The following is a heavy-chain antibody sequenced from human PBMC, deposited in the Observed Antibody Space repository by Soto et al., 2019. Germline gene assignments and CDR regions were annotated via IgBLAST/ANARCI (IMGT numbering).Heavy chain of an antibody. Sequence: QVQLVESGGGAVQPGTSLRLSCAASGFSFSSFGMHWVRQAPGKGLEWVAVISYDVSNNDYVDSVKGRFTISRDNSKNMRYLQMNSLRAEDTAVYYCASDWLGKYLDYWGQGTLVTVSS. V-gene: IGHV3-33*01. CDR3: ASDWLGKYLDY. J-gene: IGHJ4*02. D-gene: IGHD3-10*01. CDR1: GFSFSSFG. CDR2: ISYDVSNN.